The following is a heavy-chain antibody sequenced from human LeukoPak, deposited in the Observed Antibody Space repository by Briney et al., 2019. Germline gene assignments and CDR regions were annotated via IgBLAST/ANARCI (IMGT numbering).Heavy chain of an antibody. CDR1: GDSISSSY. CDR2: IYYSGST. J-gene: IGHJ4*02. CDR3: ARGPSAYRAFDY. D-gene: IGHD5-12*01. Sequence: KPSETLSLTCTVSGDSISSSYWSWIRQPPGKGLEWIGYIYYSGSTNYNPSLKSRVTISVDTSKNQFSLKLSSVTAADTAVYYCARGPSAYRAFDYWGQGTLVTVSS. V-gene: IGHV4-59*01.